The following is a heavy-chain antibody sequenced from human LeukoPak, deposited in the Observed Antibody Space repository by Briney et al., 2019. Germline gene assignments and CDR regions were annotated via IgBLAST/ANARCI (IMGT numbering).Heavy chain of an antibody. CDR1: GGSFSGYY. J-gene: IGHJ4*02. Sequence: SETMSLTCAVYGGSFSGYYWSWIRQPPGKGLEWIGEINHSGSTNYNPSLKSRVTISVDTSKNQFSLKLSSVTAADTAVYYCARDLDYWGQGTLVTVSS. V-gene: IGHV4-34*01. CDR3: ARDLDY. CDR2: INHSGST.